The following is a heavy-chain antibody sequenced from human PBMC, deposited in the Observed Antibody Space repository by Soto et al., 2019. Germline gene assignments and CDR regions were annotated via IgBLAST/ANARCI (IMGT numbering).Heavy chain of an antibody. Sequence: SETLSLTCTVSGGSISSYYWSWIRQPPGKGLEWIGSIYYSGYTYYNPSLKSRVTISVDTSKNQFSLKLSSVTAADTAVYYCARHEPSSYYLKPYFDYWGQGTLVTVSS. CDR3: ARHEPSSYYLKPYFDY. CDR1: GGSISSYY. D-gene: IGHD3-10*01. CDR2: IYYSGYT. J-gene: IGHJ4*02. V-gene: IGHV4-59*08.